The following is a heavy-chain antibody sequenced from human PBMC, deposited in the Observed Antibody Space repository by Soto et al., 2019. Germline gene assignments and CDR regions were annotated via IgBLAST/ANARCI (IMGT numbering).Heavy chain of an antibody. CDR2: VSGYYGHT. CDR1: GYTFFSYG. CDR3: ARLVGPTSSDNWFDP. V-gene: IGHV1-18*01. D-gene: IGHD1-26*01. J-gene: IGHJ5*02. Sequence: QVKLVQSGAEVKKPGASVKVSCETSGYTFFSYGITWLRQAPGQGLARMGWVSGYYGHTNYAQKFQGRVTMTRDISTTTAYMELRNLRSDDTAGYYCARLVGPTSSDNWFDPWGQGTLVTVSS.